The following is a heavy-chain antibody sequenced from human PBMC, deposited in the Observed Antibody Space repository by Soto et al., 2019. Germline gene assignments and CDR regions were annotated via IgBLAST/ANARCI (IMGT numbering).Heavy chain of an antibody. V-gene: IGHV3-48*03. CDR3: VRVGVVARPY. D-gene: IGHD6-6*01. J-gene: IGHJ4*01. CDR1: GLTISKFK. Sequence: GGYLRLSSEVSGLTISKFKMTWVRQAPGKGLEWVSSISSDGATMYYADSVQGRFTTSRDNDKSSLYLQMNSLKGEDTATYFCVRVGVVARPYWG. CDR2: ISSDGATM.